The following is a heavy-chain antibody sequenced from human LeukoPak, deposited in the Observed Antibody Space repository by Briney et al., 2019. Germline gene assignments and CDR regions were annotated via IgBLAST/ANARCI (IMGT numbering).Heavy chain of an antibody. Sequence: GRSLRLSCAASGFTFSSYGMHWVRQAPGKGLEWVAVISYDGSNKYYADSVKGRFTISRDNSKNTLYLQMNSLRAEDTAVYYCARDWSAVAAPDYFDYWGQGTLVTVSA. J-gene: IGHJ4*02. CDR2: ISYDGSNK. CDR1: GFTFSSYG. CDR3: ARDWSAVAAPDYFDY. D-gene: IGHD6-19*01. V-gene: IGHV3-30*03.